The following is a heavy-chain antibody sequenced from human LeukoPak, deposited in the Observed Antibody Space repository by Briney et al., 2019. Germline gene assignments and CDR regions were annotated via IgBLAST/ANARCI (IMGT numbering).Heavy chain of an antibody. Sequence: SETLSLTCAVYGGSFSGYYWSWIRQPPGKGLEWIGEINHSGSTNYNPSLKSRVTISVDTSKNQFSLKLSSVTAADTAVYYCAHLGYGDYMVDYWGQGTLVTVSS. D-gene: IGHD4-17*01. J-gene: IGHJ4*02. CDR2: INHSGST. V-gene: IGHV4-34*01. CDR1: GGSFSGYY. CDR3: AHLGYGDYMVDY.